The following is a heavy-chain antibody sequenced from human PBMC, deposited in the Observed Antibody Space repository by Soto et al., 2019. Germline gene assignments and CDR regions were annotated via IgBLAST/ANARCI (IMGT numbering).Heavy chain of an antibody. CDR3: AAGDDAFDFWSGFARGYYYGMDV. D-gene: IGHD3-3*01. CDR1: GFTFTSSA. V-gene: IGHV1-58*01. J-gene: IGHJ6*02. CDR2: IVVGSGNT. Sequence: ASVKVSCKASGFTFTSSAVQWVRQARGQRLEWIGWIVVGSGNTNYAQKFQERVTITRDMSTSTAYMELSSLRSEDTAVYYCAAGDDAFDFWSGFARGYYYGMDVWGQGTTFTVSS.